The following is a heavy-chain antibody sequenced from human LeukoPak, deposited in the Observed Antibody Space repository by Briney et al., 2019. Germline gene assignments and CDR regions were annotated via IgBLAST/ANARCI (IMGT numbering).Heavy chain of an antibody. V-gene: IGHV3-74*03. CDR1: GFTFSSHW. CDR3: VRDSSSLY. J-gene: IGHJ4*02. D-gene: IGHD6-6*01. CDR2: INTDGSIT. Sequence: GGSLRLSCAASGFTFSSHWMHWVRHPPGKGLVGVSRINTDGSITTYADSVKGRFTISRDNAKNTLYLQMNSLRAEDTAVYYCVRDSSSLYWGQGTLVTVSS.